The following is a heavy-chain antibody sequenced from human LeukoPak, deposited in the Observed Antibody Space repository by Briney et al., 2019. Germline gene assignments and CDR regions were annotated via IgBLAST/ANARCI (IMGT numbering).Heavy chain of an antibody. J-gene: IGHJ5*02. CDR2: INPSGGST. Sequence: ASVKVSCKASGYTFTSYYMHWVRQAPGQGLEWMGIINPSGGSTSYAQKFQGRVTMTRDMSTSTVYMELSSLRSEDTAVYYCARKGSGYSSSSHWLDPWGQGTLVTVSS. D-gene: IGHD6-6*01. V-gene: IGHV1-46*01. CDR1: GYTFTSYY. CDR3: ARKGSGYSSSSHWLDP.